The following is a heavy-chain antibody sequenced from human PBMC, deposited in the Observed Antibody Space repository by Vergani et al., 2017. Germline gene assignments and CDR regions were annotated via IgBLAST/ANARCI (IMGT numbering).Heavy chain of an antibody. V-gene: IGHV4-39*01. CDR3: ARHSGSIRSAFDI. CDR1: GGYISSSSYY. CDR2: IYYSGST. Sequence: QLQLQESGPGLVKPSETLSLTCTVSGGYISSSSYYWGWIRQPPGKGLEWIGSIYYSGSTYYNPSLKSRVTISVDTSKNQFSLKLSSVTAADTAVYYCARHSGSIRSAFDIWGQGTMVTVSS. D-gene: IGHD1-26*01. J-gene: IGHJ3*02.